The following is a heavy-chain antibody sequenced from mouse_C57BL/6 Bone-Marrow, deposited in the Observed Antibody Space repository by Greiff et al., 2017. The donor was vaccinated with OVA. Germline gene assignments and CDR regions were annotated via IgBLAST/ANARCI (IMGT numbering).Heavy chain of an antibody. CDR1: GYTFTSYG. CDR2: IYPRSGNT. J-gene: IGHJ1*03. D-gene: IGHD2-1*01. CDR3: ARGGNGNYCWYFDV. Sequence: VQLVESGAELARPGASVKLSCKASGYTFTSYGISWVKQRTGQGLEWIGEIYPRSGNTYYNEKLKGKATLTADKSSSTAYMELRSLTSEDSAVYFCARGGNGNYCWYFDVWGTGTTVTVSS. V-gene: IGHV1-81*01.